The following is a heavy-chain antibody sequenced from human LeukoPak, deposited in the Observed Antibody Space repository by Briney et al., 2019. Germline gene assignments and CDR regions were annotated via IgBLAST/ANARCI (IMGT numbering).Heavy chain of an antibody. CDR3: ARWGGTRQYYFDY. Sequence: GGSLRLSCVVSGFIFIDYGFHWVRQAPGKGLEWVAVTRFDGSIKQYADSVKGRFTISRDDSKNTLYLQMNFLKSEDTAVYYCARWGGTRQYYFDYWGQGTLVTVSS. J-gene: IGHJ4*02. CDR2: TRFDGSIK. V-gene: IGHV3-33*01. D-gene: IGHD1-1*01. CDR1: GFIFIDYG.